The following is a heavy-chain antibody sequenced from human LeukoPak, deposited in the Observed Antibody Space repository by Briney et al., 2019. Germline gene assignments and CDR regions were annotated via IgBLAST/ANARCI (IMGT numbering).Heavy chain of an antibody. CDR2: ISYDGSNK. Sequence: GGSLRLSCGASGFTFSSYGMHWVRQAPGKGLEWVAVISYDGSNKYYADSVKGRFTISRDNSKNTLYLQMNSLRAEDTAVYYCAKDSYSYYMDVWGKGTTVTVSS. V-gene: IGHV3-30*18. J-gene: IGHJ6*03. CDR3: AKDSYSYYMDV. CDR1: GFTFSSYG. D-gene: IGHD4-11*01.